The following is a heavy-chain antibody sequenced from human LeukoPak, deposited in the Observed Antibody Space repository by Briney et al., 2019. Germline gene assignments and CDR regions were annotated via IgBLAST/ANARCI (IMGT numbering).Heavy chain of an antibody. J-gene: IGHJ6*03. CDR1: DGSISSSSYY. V-gene: IGHV4-39*07. CDR3: ARADYSSTWSHDYYYMDV. Sequence: PSETPSLTCTVSDGSISSSSYYWGWIRQPPGKGLEWIGSIYHSGSTYYNPSLKSRVTISVDTSKNQFSLKLSSVTAADTAVYYCARADYSSTWSHDYYYMDVWGKGTTVTVSS. CDR2: IYHSGST. D-gene: IGHD6-13*01.